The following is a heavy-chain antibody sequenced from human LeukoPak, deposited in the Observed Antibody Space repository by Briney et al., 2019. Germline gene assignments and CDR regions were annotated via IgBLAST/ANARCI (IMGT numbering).Heavy chain of an antibody. CDR1: GGSISSGDYY. J-gene: IGHJ6*03. D-gene: IGHD3-3*01. Sequence: SQTLSLTCTVSGGSISSGDYYWSWIRQPPGKGLEWIGYIYYSGSTYYNPSLKSRVIISVDTSKNQFSLKLSSVTAADTAVYYCASQDYDFWSGYYPSYYYYYMDVWGKGTTVTVSS. V-gene: IGHV4-30-4*08. CDR2: IYYSGST. CDR3: ASQDYDFWSGYYPSYYYYYMDV.